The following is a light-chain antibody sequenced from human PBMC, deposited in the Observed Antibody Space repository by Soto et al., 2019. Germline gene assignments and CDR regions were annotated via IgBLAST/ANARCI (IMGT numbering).Light chain of an antibody. J-gene: IGKJ2*01. CDR1: HCISSA. CDR3: QQFNSYPYT. Sequence: AIQLTQSPSSLSASVGDRVTITCRASHCISSALAWYQQKPGKAPKLLIYDASSLESGVPSRFSGSGSGTDFTISISRLQPEDFATYHCQQFNSYPYTFGQGTKLEIK. V-gene: IGKV1-13*02. CDR2: DAS.